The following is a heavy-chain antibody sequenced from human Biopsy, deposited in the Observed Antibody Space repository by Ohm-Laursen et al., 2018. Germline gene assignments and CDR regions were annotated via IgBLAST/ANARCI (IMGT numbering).Heavy chain of an antibody. D-gene: IGHD4-23*01. J-gene: IGHJ6*02. V-gene: IGHV3-11*01. Sequence: SLRLSCAASGFSFSDYHMRWIRQAPGRGLEWVLYISGGGTIYYGDSMKGRVTISRDKAKNSLYLQMHSLRAEDTAVYYCARDTRWSPYSMDVWGQGTTVTVSS. CDR1: GFSFSDYH. CDR2: ISGGGTI. CDR3: ARDTRWSPYSMDV.